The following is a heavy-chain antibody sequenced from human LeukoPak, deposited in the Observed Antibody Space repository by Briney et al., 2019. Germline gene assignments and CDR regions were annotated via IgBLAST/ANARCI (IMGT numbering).Heavy chain of an antibody. CDR1: GYTFTSYD. D-gene: IGHD3-3*01. J-gene: IGHJ4*02. Sequence: ASVKVSCTASGYTFTSYDINWVRQATGQGLEWMGWMNPNRGNTGYAQKFQGRVTMTRNTSISTAYMELSSLRSEDTAVYYCARGLSDFWSGYYHFVYWGQGTLVTVSS. V-gene: IGHV1-8*01. CDR2: MNPNRGNT. CDR3: ARGLSDFWSGYYHFVY.